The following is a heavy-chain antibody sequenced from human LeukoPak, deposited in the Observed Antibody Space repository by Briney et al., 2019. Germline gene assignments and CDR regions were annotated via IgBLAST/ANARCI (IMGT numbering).Heavy chain of an antibody. CDR2: IYTSGST. CDR3: ARATQDSSSYYGAGVAFEI. J-gene: IGHJ3*02. Sequence: SLTLSLTCTVSGGSISSGSYYWSWIRQPAGKGLEWIGRIYTSGSTNYNPSLKSRVTISVDTSKNQFSLKLSSVTAADTAVYYCARATQDSSSYYGAGVAFEIWGQGTMVNVSS. CDR1: GGSISSGSYY. V-gene: IGHV4-61*02. D-gene: IGHD3-22*01.